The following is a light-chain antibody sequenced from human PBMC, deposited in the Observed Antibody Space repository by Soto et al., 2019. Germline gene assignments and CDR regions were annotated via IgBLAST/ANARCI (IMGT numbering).Light chain of an antibody. J-gene: IGLJ3*02. CDR3: SSYTNLNTRV. V-gene: IGLV2-14*01. CDR1: SSDVGGYNS. Sequence: QSALTQPASVSASPGQSITISCTGTSSDVGGYNSVSWYRQHPGRVPELVIYEVTNRPSGVSSRVSGSKSGNTASLTISGLQTEDEADYYCSSYTNLNTRVFGGGTKLTVL. CDR2: EVT.